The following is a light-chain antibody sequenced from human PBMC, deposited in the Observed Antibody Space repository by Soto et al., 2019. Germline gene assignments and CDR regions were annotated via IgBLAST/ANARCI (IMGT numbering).Light chain of an antibody. CDR2: EVR. CDR1: SSDIGTYDS. V-gene: IGLV2-14*01. CDR3: SASRRSTTSLV. J-gene: IGLJ2*01. Sequence: QSALTQPASVSGSPGQSITISCTGTSSDIGTYDSVSWYQQHPGKAPKLMIYEVRNRPSGVSNRFSGSKSGNTASLTISGLKADDEADYFCSASRRSTTSLVFGGGTQLTVL.